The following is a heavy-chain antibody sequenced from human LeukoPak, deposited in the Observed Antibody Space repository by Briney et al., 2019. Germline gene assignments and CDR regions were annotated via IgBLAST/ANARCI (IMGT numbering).Heavy chain of an antibody. CDR1: GFMFNNYA. V-gene: IGHV3-23*01. D-gene: IGHD6-13*01. CDR2: ISGSGDST. Sequence: GGSLRLSCAASGFMFNNYAMSRVRQAPGKGLEWVSAISGSGDSTYYADSVKGRFSISIDNSKNTLYLQMNSLRAEDTAVYYCARAMPYSSSPYYYYGMDVWGQGTTVTVSS. CDR3: ARAMPYSSSPYYYYGMDV. J-gene: IGHJ6*02.